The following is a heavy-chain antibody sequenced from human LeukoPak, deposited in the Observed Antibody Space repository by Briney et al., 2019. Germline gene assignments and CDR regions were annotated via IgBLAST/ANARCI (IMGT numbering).Heavy chain of an antibody. D-gene: IGHD5-12*01. J-gene: IGHJ5*02. CDR3: ARVEAPPTTEGGWFDP. CDR1: GGSIYNNNYY. V-gene: IGHV4-39*07. Sequence: SETLSLTCAVSGGSIYNNNYYWGWIRQPPGKGLEWIGSIYHSGSTYYNPSLKSRVTISVDTSKNQFSLKLSSVTAADTAVYYCARVEAPPTTEGGWFDPWGQGTLVTVSS. CDR2: IYHSGST.